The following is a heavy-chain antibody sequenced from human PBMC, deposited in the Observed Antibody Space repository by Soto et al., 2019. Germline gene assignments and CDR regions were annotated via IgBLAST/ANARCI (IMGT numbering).Heavy chain of an antibody. CDR1: GFTFSSYA. V-gene: IGHV3-23*01. Sequence: GGSLRLSCAASGFTFSSYAMSWVRQAPGKGLEWVSAISGSGGSTYYADSVKGRFTISRDNSKNTLYLQMNSLRAEDTAVYYCAKDQEWFGELHAWFDPWGQGTLVTISS. D-gene: IGHD3-10*01. J-gene: IGHJ5*02. CDR3: AKDQEWFGELHAWFDP. CDR2: ISGSGGST.